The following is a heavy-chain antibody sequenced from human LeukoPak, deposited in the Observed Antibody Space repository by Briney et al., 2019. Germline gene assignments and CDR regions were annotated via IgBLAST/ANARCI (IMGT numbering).Heavy chain of an antibody. D-gene: IGHD2-2*01. V-gene: IGHV3-30*02. CDR2: IRYDGSNK. CDR3: ARGPTHIVVGNWFDP. Sequence: PGGSLRLSCAASGFTFSSYGMHWVRQAPGKGLEWVAFIRYDGSNKYYTDSVKGRFTISRDNSKNTLYLQMNSLRAEDTAVYYCARGPTHIVVGNWFDPWGQGTLVTVSS. CDR1: GFTFSSYG. J-gene: IGHJ5*02.